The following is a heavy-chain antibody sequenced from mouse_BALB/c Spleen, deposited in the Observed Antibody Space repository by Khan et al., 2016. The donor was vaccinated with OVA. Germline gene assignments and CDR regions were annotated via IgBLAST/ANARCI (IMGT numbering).Heavy chain of an antibody. Sequence: EVQLVESGGDLVKPGGSLKLSCAASGFTFSSYGMSWVRQTPDKRLEWVATISSGGHYTYYPDSVRGRFTISRDNAKNTLFLQMSSLKSEDTAMYNYTTAITTAKGKNYAMNNGGKGTSFT. D-gene: IGHD1-2*01. CDR1: GFTFSSYG. V-gene: IGHV5-6*01. CDR2: ISSGGHYT. CDR3: TTAITTAKGKNYAMNN. J-gene: IGHJ4*01.